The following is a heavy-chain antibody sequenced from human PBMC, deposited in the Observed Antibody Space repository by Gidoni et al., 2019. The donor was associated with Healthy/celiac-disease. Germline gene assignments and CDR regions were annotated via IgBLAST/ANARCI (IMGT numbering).Heavy chain of an antibody. CDR3: ATDLGRLGWYFDL. Sequence: AEVKKPGAPVKVSCKVSVYTLTELPMHWLRQAPGKGLEWMGGFDPEDGETIYAQEFQGRVTMTEDTSTDTAYMELSSLRSEDTAVYCCATDLGRLGWYFDLWGHGTLVTVSS. CDR1: VYTLTELP. D-gene: IGHD6-19*01. CDR2: FDPEDGET. V-gene: IGHV1-24*01. J-gene: IGHJ2*01.